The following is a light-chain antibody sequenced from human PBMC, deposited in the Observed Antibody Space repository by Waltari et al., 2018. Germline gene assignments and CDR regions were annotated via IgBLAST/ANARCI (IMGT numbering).Light chain of an antibody. CDR1: QNINRY. V-gene: IGKV1-39*01. CDR2: AAS. CDR3: QQSYRTPYT. Sequence: DIQMTQFPSSLSASVGDRVTISCRASQNINRYLNWYQQKPGKAPKLLICAASTLQSGVPARFSGSGSGTDFTLTISSLQPEDSASYYCQQSYRTPYTFGQWTKVEV. J-gene: IGKJ2*01.